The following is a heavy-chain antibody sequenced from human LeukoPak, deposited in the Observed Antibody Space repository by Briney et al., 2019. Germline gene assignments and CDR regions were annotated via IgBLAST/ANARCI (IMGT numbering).Heavy chain of an antibody. CDR2: INAGNGNT. Sequence: ASVKVSCKASGYTFTSYAMHWVHQAPGQRLEWMGWINAGNGNTRYSQKFQGRVTITRDTSASTAYMELSSLRSEDTAVYYCARSVRGFGETTGYFDYWGQGTLVTVSS. V-gene: IGHV1-3*01. CDR3: ARSVRGFGETTGYFDY. CDR1: GYTFTSYA. D-gene: IGHD3-10*01. J-gene: IGHJ4*02.